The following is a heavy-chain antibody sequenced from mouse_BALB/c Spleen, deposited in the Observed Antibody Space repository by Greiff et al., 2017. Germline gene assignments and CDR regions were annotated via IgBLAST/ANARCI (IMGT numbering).Heavy chain of an antibody. CDR1: GYSITSDYA. Sequence: DVKLQESGPGLVKPSQSLSLTCTVTGYSITSDYAWNWIRQFPGNKLEWMGYISYSGSTSYNPSLKSRISITRDTSKNQFFLQLNSVTTEDTATYYCARGYYDYPFAYWGQGTLVTVSA. CDR3: ARGYYDYPFAY. D-gene: IGHD2-4*01. J-gene: IGHJ3*01. CDR2: ISYSGST. V-gene: IGHV3-2*02.